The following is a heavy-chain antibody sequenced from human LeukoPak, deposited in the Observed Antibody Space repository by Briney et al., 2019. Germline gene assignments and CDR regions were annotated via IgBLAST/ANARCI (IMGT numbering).Heavy chain of an antibody. CDR2: LYSGGST. D-gene: IGHD4-17*01. V-gene: IGHV3-66*01. J-gene: IGHJ4*02. CDR1: GLTVSSNS. Sequence: GGSLRLSCAASGLTVSSNSMSWVRQAPGKGLEWVSVLYSGGSTYDADSVKGRFTISRDNSKNTLYLQMNSLRAEDTAVYYCVRDHGDFRGLDYWGQGTLVTVSS. CDR3: VRDHGDFRGLDY.